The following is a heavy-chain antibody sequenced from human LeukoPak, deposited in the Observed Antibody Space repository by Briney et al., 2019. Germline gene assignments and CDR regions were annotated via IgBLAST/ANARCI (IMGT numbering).Heavy chain of an antibody. CDR1: GFTFSSYS. V-gene: IGHV3-21*01. CDR2: ISSSSSYI. J-gene: IGHJ4*02. D-gene: IGHD3-10*01. CDR3: AREPEFYYGSGSYFY. Sequence: GGSLRLSCAASGFTFSSYSMNWVRQAPGKGLEWVSSISSSSSYIYYADSVKGRFTISRDNAKNSLYLQMNSLRAEDTAVYYCAREPEFYYGSGSYFYWGQGTLVTVSS.